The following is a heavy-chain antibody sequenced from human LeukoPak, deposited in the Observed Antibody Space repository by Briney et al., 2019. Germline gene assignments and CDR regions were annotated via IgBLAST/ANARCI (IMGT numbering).Heavy chain of an antibody. V-gene: IGHV3-9*01. J-gene: IGHJ6*02. CDR2: ISWNSGSI. Sequence: GGSLRLSCAASGLTFDDYAMHWVRQAPGKGLEWVSGISWNSGSIGYADSVKGRFTISRDNAKNSLYLQMNSLRAEDTALYYCAKDYCSGGSCHYYYYGMDVWGQGTTVTVSS. CDR1: GLTFDDYA. CDR3: AKDYCSGGSCHYYYYGMDV. D-gene: IGHD2-15*01.